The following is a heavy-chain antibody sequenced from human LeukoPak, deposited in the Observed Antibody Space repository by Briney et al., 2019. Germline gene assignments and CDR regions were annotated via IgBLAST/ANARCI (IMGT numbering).Heavy chain of an antibody. D-gene: IGHD3-22*01. Sequence: GGSLRLSCAASGFTFSSHSMNWVRQAPGKGLEWVSYISSSSSTIYYADSVKGRFTISRDNAKNSLYLQMNGLRAEDTAVYYCARGAYYYEDWGQGTLVTVSS. J-gene: IGHJ4*02. CDR1: GFTFSSHS. V-gene: IGHV3-48*01. CDR3: ARGAYYYED. CDR2: ISSSSSTI.